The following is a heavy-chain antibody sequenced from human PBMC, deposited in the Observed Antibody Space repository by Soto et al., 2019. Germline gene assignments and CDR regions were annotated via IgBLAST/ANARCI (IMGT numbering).Heavy chain of an antibody. J-gene: IGHJ4*02. D-gene: IGHD6-19*01. CDR1: GFTFSSYA. CDR3: ATLFIAVAGTQPFDY. Sequence: PGGSLRLSCAASGFTFSSYAMSWVRQAPGKGLEWVSAISSSGGSTYYADSVKGRFTISRDNSKNTLYLQMNSLRAEDTAVYYCATLFIAVAGTQPFDYWGQGTLVTVSS. CDR2: ISSSGGST. V-gene: IGHV3-23*01.